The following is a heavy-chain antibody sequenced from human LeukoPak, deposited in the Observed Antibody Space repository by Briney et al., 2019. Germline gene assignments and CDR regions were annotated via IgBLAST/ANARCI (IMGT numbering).Heavy chain of an antibody. CDR1: GGSISSSSYY. J-gene: IGHJ5*02. V-gene: IGHV4-39*01. D-gene: IGHD2-2*01. CDR3: ARHLPLYCSSTSCYDPSPWFDP. CDR2: IYYSGST. Sequence: SETLSLTCTVSGGSISSSSYYWGWIRQPPGKGLEWIGSIYYSGSTYYNPSLKSRVTISVDTSKNQFSLKLSSVTAADTAVYCCARHLPLYCSSTSCYDPSPWFDPWGQGTLVTVSS.